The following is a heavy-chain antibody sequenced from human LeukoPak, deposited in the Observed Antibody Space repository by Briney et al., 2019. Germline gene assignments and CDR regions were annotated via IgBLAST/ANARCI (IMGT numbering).Heavy chain of an antibody. V-gene: IGHV4-39*07. CDR2: IYHSWST. J-gene: IGHJ4*02. CDR3: ARDFRVCSSGSCYSGPFDY. CDR1: GGSISSGSYY. D-gene: IGHD2-15*01. Sequence: SETLSLTCTVSGGSISSGSYYWSWIRQSPGKGLEWIGSIYHSWSTYFNPSLKSRVTISVDTSKNQFSLKLSSVTAADTAVYYCARDFRVCSSGSCYSGPFDYWGQGTLVTVSS.